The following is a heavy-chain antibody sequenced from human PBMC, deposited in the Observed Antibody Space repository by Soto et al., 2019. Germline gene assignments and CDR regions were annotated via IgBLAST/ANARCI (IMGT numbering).Heavy chain of an antibody. D-gene: IGHD1-26*01. Sequence: KPSETLSLTCTVSGGSISSYYWSWIRQPAGKGLEWIGRIYTSGSTNYNPSLKSRVTMSVDTSKNQFSLKLSSVTDADTAVYYCARDSDLKYGGATFFDYWGQGTLVTVSS. CDR2: IYTSGST. CDR3: ARDSDLKYGGATFFDY. CDR1: GGSISSYY. V-gene: IGHV4-4*07. J-gene: IGHJ4*02.